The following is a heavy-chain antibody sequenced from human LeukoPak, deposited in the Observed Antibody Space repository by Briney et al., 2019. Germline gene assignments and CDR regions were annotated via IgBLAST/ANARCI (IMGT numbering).Heavy chain of an antibody. CDR2: MNPNSGNT. J-gene: IGHJ4*02. Sequence: GASVKVSCKASGYTFTSYDINWVRQATGQGLEWMGWMNPNSGNTGYAQKFQGRVTMTRNTSISTAYMELSSLRSEDTAVYYCARGSPLVLCSGGSCSRRSGRNFDYWGQGTLVTVSS. CDR3: ARGSPLVLCSGGSCSRRSGRNFDY. CDR1: GYTFTSYD. V-gene: IGHV1-8*01. D-gene: IGHD2-15*01.